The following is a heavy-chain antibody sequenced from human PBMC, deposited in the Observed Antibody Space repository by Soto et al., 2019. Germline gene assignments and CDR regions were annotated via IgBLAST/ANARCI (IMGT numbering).Heavy chain of an antibody. CDR1: GASISYGGFS. Sequence: LSLTCTVSGASISYGGFSWSWIRQSPGKGLEWIGYISHLENTYLHPSFKSRLTMSIDRTRNQFSLKLSSVTAADMAVYYCARGGGYDSFGYWGQGVLVTVSS. CDR3: ARGGGYDSFGY. D-gene: IGHD5-12*01. J-gene: IGHJ4*02. V-gene: IGHV4-30-2*06. CDR2: ISHLENT.